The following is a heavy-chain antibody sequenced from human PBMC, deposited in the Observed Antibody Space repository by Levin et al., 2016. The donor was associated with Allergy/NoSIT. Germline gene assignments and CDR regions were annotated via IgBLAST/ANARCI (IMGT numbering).Heavy chain of an antibody. D-gene: IGHD6-13*01. J-gene: IGHJ4*02. Sequence: WIRQPPGKALELLGIIYWDDDKRFSPSLKNRLLITKDTSKNQVLLTMTNVDPVDTATYYCAHMRSAAGDYWGQGTLVTVSS. V-gene: IGHV2-5*02. CDR3: AHMRSAAGDY. CDR2: IYWDDDK.